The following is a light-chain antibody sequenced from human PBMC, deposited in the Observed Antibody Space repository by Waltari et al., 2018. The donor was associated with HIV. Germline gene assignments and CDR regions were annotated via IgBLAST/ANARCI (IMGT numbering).Light chain of an antibody. CDR3: KQSYSTPRIT. J-gene: IGKJ5*01. V-gene: IGKV1-39*01. CDR2: AAS. Sequence: DIQMTQSPSSLSASVGDRVTMTCRASQRISSYLNWYQQKPGKAPKLLIYAASSLQSRVPSSFSGSGSGTEFTLTISSLQPEDFATYYCKQSYSTPRITFGQGTRLEIK. CDR1: QRISSY.